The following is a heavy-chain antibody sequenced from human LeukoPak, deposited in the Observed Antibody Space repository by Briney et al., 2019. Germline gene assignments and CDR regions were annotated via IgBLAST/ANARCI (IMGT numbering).Heavy chain of an antibody. CDR2: IYYSGST. CDR3: ARVRFGFRDGDLNWFDP. D-gene: IGHD3-10*01. J-gene: IGHJ5*02. Sequence: KTSETLSLTCTISGGSISSYYWSWIRQPPGKGLEWIGYIYYSGSTNYNPSLKSRVTISVDTSKNQFSLKLSSVTAADTAVYYCARVRFGFRDGDLNWFDPWGHGTLVTVSS. V-gene: IGHV4-59*01. CDR1: GGSISSYY.